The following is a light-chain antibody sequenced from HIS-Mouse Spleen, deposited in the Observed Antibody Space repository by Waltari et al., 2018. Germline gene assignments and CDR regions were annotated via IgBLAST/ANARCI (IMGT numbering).Light chain of an antibody. CDR2: KDS. J-gene: IGLJ2*01. V-gene: IGLV3-25*03. CDR3: QSADSSGTYSVV. CDR1: ALPKRY. Sequence: SYELTQPPSVSVSPGQTARITCSGDALPKRYAYWYQQKPGPAHVLVIYKDSERPSGIPERFSGSSSGTTVTLTISGVQAEDEADYYCQSADSSGTYSVVFGGGTKLTVL.